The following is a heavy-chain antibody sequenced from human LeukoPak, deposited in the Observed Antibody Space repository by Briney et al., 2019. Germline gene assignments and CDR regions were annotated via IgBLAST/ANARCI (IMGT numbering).Heavy chain of an antibody. V-gene: IGHV1-69*13. CDR2: ISPIFGTA. J-gene: IGHJ5*02. Sequence: SVKVSCKASGCTFSSYAISWVRQAPGQGLEWMGGISPIFGTANYAQKFQGRVTITADESTSTAYMELSSLRSEDTAVYYCARKYCSSTSCWGHYNWFDPWGQGTLVTVSS. CDR1: GCTFSSYA. CDR3: ARKYCSSTSCWGHYNWFDP. D-gene: IGHD2-2*01.